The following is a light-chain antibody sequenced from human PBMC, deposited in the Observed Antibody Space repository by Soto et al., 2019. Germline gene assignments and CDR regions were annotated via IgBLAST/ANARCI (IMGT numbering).Light chain of an antibody. CDR1: QSLLHIIGETF. CDR3: MQSTQLPPT. J-gene: IGKJ5*01. CDR2: EVS. Sequence: DVVMTQTPLSLSVTPGQPASISCKSSQSLLHIIGETFLLWYLQKPGQSPQLLIYEVSTRVSGVPDRFSGSGSGTDFTLEISRVETDDVGIYYCMQSTQLPPTFGQGTRLEIK. V-gene: IGKV2D-29*02.